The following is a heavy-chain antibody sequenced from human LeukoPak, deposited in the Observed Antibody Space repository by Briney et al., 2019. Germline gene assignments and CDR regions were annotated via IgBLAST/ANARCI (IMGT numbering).Heavy chain of an antibody. V-gene: IGHV3-11*01. Sequence: GGSLRLSCAASGFTFSDYYMSWIRQAPGKGLEWVSYISSSGSTIYYADSVKGRFTISRDNAKNSLYLQMNSLGAEDTAVYYCARDQIVVVPAANDYYGMDVWGQGTTVTVSS. CDR1: GFTFSDYY. CDR2: ISSSGSTI. D-gene: IGHD2-2*01. CDR3: ARDQIVVVPAANDYYGMDV. J-gene: IGHJ6*02.